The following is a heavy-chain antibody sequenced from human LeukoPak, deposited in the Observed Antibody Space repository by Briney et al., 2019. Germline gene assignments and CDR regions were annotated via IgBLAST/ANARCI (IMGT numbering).Heavy chain of an antibody. CDR3: ARDRSYYYYGMDV. CDR1: GGSVSGGTYY. D-gene: IGHD3-10*01. J-gene: IGHJ6*02. Sequence: PSETLSLTCTVSGGSVSGGTYYWSWIRQPPGKGLEWIGYIQYSGHTNYNPSLKSRVTISLDTSKKQFSLKLSSVTAADTAVYFCARDRSYYYYGMDVWGQGTTVIVSS. V-gene: IGHV4-61*01. CDR2: IQYSGHT.